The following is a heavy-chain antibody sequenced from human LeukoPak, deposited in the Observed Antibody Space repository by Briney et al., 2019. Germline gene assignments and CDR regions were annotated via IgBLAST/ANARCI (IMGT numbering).Heavy chain of an antibody. Sequence: GESLKTPRKGSGYSFTSYWIGWVRQMPGKGLEWMGIIYPGDSDTRYSTPFQGQVTISADKSTSTAYLQWSSLKASDTAMYYCAIHSERGYRGYDDYWGQGTLVTVSS. CDR3: AIHSERGYRGYDDY. D-gene: IGHD5-12*01. CDR1: GYSFTSYW. CDR2: IYPGDSDT. V-gene: IGHV5-51*01. J-gene: IGHJ4*02.